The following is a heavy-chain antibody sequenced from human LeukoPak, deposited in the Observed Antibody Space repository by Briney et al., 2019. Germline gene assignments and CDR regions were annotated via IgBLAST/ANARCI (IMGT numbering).Heavy chain of an antibody. V-gene: IGHV1-2*04. Sequence: ASVTVSCKASGYTFTGYYMHWVRQAPGQGLEWMGWINPNSGGTNYAHKFQGWVTMTRDTSISTAYMELSRLRSDDTAVYYCARDRVGYYGMDVWGKGTTVTVSS. J-gene: IGHJ6*04. D-gene: IGHD2-2*01. CDR2: INPNSGGT. CDR1: GYTFTGYY. CDR3: ARDRVGYYGMDV.